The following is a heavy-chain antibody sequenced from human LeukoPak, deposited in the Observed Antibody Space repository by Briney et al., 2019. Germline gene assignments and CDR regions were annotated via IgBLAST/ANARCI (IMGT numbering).Heavy chain of an antibody. CDR1: GFTFDDYA. D-gene: IGHD1-1*01. Sequence: PGGSLRLSCAASGFTFDDYAMHWVRQAPGKGLEWVSGISWNSGSIGYADSVKGRFTISRDNAKNSLYLQMNSLRAEDTAVYYCATYTGTYSGYFDYWGQGTLVTVSS. J-gene: IGHJ4*02. CDR3: ATYTGTYSGYFDY. CDR2: ISWNSGSI. V-gene: IGHV3-9*01.